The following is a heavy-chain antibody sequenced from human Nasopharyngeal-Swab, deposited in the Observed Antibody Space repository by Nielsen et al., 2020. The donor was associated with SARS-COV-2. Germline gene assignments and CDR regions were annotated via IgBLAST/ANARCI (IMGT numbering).Heavy chain of an antibody. D-gene: IGHD2-15*01. CDR3: TRCGGGCYSGRDY. CDR1: GFTFSDSA. V-gene: IGHV3-73*01. J-gene: IGHJ4*02. Sequence: GESLKISCAASGFTFSDSAIHWVRQASGEGLEWVARIRSQGNNYATASSASVKGRFIIFRDEPTNTAYLQMNSLKNEDTAMYYCTRCGGGCYSGRDYWGQGTLVTVSS. CDR2: IRSQGNNYAT.